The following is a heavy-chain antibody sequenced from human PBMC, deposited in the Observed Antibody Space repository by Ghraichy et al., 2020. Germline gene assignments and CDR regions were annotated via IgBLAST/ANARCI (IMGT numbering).Heavy chain of an antibody. CDR3: ARPFGYYGSGSYYND. J-gene: IGHJ4*02. CDR2: VYYSGST. CDR1: GGSIGSSNYY. V-gene: IGHV4-39*01. D-gene: IGHD3-10*01. Sequence: SQTLSLTCTVSGGSIGSSNYYWGWIRQPPGKGLEWIASVYYSGSTYYNPSLKSRVTISVDTSKNQFSLKVTSVTAADTAVYYCARPFGYYGSGSYYNDWGQGTLVTVSS.